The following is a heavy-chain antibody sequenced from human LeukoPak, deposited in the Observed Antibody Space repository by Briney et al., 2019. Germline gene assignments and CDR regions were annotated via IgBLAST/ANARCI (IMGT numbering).Heavy chain of an antibody. CDR3: AREYCGGDCYPPGWFDP. Sequence: SVNLSFNASGATFTIYTISWDRHAPGQGLGLRGEIIPILGIASNAQKYQGRVTSTADKSTSTAKMELCRLRSEDTAVYYCAREYCGGDCYPPGWFDPWGQGTLVTVSS. CDR2: IIPILGIA. V-gene: IGHV1-69*10. CDR1: GATFTIYT. D-gene: IGHD2-21*02. J-gene: IGHJ5*02.